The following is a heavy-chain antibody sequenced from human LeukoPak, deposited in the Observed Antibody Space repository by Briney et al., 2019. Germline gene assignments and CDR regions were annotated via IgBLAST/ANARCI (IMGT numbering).Heavy chain of an antibody. CDR1: GGTLRSYS. D-gene: IGHD3-10*01. J-gene: IGHJ4*02. V-gene: IGHV1-69*04. Sequence: AVKVSCQASGGTLRSYSFIRVRQAPGPRLEGIGRIIPILGIANYAQKLQGRVTITADNSTSTAYMQLTRLRSEETAEYYCTRDLMVRGVENYFDYWGQGTLVTVSS. CDR3: TRDLMVRGVENYFDY. CDR2: IIPILGIA.